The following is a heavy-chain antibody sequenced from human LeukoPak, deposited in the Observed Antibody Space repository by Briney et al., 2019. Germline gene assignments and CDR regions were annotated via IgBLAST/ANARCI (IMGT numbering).Heavy chain of an antibody. CDR3: ARSIIGTRSKFDY. D-gene: IGHD1/OR15-1a*01. CDR1: GGSISSYY. CDR2: VYYSGST. Sequence: SETLSLTCTVSGGSISSYYWSWVRQPPGKGLEWIGYVYYSGSTNYNPSLKSRVTISVDTSKNHFSLKLSSVTAADTAVYSCARSIIGTRSKFDYWGQGTLVTVSS. J-gene: IGHJ4*02. V-gene: IGHV4-59*08.